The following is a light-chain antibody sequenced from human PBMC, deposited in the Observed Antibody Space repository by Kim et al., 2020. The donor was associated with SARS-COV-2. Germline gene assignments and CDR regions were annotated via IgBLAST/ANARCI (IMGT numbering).Light chain of an antibody. Sequence: QSALTQPASVSGSPGQSITISCTGTSSDVGGYNYVSWYQQHPGKAPKLMIYDVSKRPSGVSNRFSGSKSGNTASLTISGLQAEDEADYYCSSYTSSSTSGNCVFGTGTKVTVL. V-gene: IGLV2-14*01. CDR3: SSYTSSSTSGNCV. CDR1: SSDVGGYNY. CDR2: DVS. J-gene: IGLJ1*01.